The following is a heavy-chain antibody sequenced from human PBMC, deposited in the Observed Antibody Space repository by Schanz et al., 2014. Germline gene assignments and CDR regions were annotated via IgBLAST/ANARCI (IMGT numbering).Heavy chain of an antibody. D-gene: IGHD2-2*01. J-gene: IGHJ4*02. CDR1: GYTFTSYG. CDR3: ARGGFFDSTSFDS. Sequence: QVQLVQSGAEVKKPGASVKVSCEASGYTFTSYGITWVRQAPGQGLEWMGIINPSGGSTSYAQNFQGRLTVTRDTSTSTVNMELSSLRSEDTAVYYCARGGFFDSTSFDSWGQGTLVTVSS. V-gene: IGHV1-46*03. CDR2: INPSGGST.